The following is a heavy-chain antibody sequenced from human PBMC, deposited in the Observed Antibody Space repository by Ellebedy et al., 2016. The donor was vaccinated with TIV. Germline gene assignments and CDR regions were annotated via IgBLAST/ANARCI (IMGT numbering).Heavy chain of an antibody. CDR1: GYTFTSYY. V-gene: IGHV1-46*01. CDR3: AREGVRRLLDYYYYGMDV. J-gene: IGHJ6*02. Sequence: ASVKVSCKVSGYTFTSYYMHWVRQAPGQGLEWMGIINPSGGSTSYAQKFQGRVTMTRDTSTSTVYMELSSLRSEDTAVYDCAREGVRRLLDYYYYGMDVWGQGTTVTVSS. D-gene: IGHD6-25*01. CDR2: INPSGGST.